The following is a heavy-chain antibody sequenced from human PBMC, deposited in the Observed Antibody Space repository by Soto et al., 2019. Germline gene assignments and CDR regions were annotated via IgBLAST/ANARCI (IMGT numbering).Heavy chain of an antibody. CDR2: ISYDGSNE. V-gene: IGHV3-30*03. D-gene: IGHD2-2*01. Sequence: LRLSCAATGFTFSRYGMHWVRQAPGKGLEWVAVISYDGSNEYYADSVKGRFTISRDNSKNTLYLQMNRLRAEDTAVYYCATGPCSSTRCYITYGMDVWGQGTTVTVSS. J-gene: IGHJ6*02. CDR3: ATGPCSSTRCYITYGMDV. CDR1: GFTFSRYG.